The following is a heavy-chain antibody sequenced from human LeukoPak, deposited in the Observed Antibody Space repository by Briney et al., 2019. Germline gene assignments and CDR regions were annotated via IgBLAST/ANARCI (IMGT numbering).Heavy chain of an antibody. V-gene: IGHV1-2*02. CDR2: INPNSGGT. J-gene: IGHJ6*03. CDR1: GYTFTGYY. Sequence: GASVKVSCKASGYTFTGYYMHWVRQAPGQGLEWMGWINPNSGGTNYAQKFQVRGTMTRDTSISTAYMELSRLRSDDTAVYYCARRMVRGVTVRYMDVWGKGTTVTISS. CDR3: ARRMVRGVTVRYMDV. D-gene: IGHD3-10*01.